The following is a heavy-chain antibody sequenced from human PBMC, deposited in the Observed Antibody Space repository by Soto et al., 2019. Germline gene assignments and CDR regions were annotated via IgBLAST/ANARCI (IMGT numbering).Heavy chain of an antibody. V-gene: IGHV4-59*08. CDR1: GGSISSYY. CDR2: VHHSWGS. CDR3: ERQGFGPLHGLVDV. J-gene: IGHJ6*02. D-gene: IGHD3-10*01. Sequence: QVQLQESGPGLVKPSETLSLSCTVSGGSISSYYWSWFRQSPGKRMEWIGYVHHSWGSSYNPYLQISVAISIDTSKSQFSLKVTCETATDTAVYYCERQGFGPLHGLVDVWGQGTTVTVSS.